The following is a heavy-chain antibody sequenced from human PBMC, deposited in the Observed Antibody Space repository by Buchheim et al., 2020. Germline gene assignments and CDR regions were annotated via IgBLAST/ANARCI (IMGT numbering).Heavy chain of an antibody. Sequence: EVQLVESGGGLVQPGGSLRLSCAASGFTFSSYWMNWVRQAPGKGLVWVSRINPDGSSTTYADSVKGRFTVSSDNAKNTLYLQMTSLRAEDTAVYYCARGGSPAGLYYMDVWGKGTT. V-gene: IGHV3-74*01. J-gene: IGHJ6*03. CDR2: INPDGSST. CDR3: ARGGSPAGLYYMDV. D-gene: IGHD2-15*01. CDR1: GFTFSSYW.